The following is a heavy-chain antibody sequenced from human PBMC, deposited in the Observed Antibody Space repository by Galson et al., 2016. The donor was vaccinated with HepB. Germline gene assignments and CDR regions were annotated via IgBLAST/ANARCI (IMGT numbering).Heavy chain of an antibody. J-gene: IGHJ4*02. D-gene: IGHD5-24*01. CDR1: ANSFTNYW. CDR3: ARRDGYNSYDY. CDR2: IYPRDSYA. Sequence: QSGAEVKKPGESLTISCRTSANSFTNYWIGWVRQVPGKGLEWMGIIYPRDSYAKYSPSFEGRVTISADMSISTAYLQWSNLKASDTAMYYCARRDGYNSYDYWGQGTLVTVSS. V-gene: IGHV5-51*01.